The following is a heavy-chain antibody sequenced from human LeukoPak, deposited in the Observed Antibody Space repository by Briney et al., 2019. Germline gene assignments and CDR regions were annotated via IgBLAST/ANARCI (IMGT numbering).Heavy chain of an antibody. CDR2: ISFDESSE. J-gene: IGHJ4*02. D-gene: IGHD5-12*01. Sequence: GGSLRLSCAASGFTFSNYGMHWVRQAPGKGLEWVALISFDESSEYYADSVKGRFSISRDNSKNTLHLQMNNARVDDTAVYYCAKEVGYGSPYFDYWGQGTLVTVPS. V-gene: IGHV3-30*18. CDR1: GFTFSNYG. CDR3: AKEVGYGSPYFDY.